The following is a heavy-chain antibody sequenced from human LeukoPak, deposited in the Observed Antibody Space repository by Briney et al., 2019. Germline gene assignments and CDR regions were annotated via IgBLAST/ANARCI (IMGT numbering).Heavy chain of an antibody. D-gene: IGHD1-26*01. V-gene: IGHV4-34*01. CDR1: GGSFSGYY. CDR3: ARVGGSYLSWFDP. J-gene: IGHJ5*02. CDR2: INHSGST. Sequence: SETLSLTCAVYGGSFSGYYWSWIRQPPGKGLEWIGEINHSGSTNYNPSLKSRVTISVDTSKNQFSLKLSSVTAADTAVYYCARVGGSYLSWFDPWGQGTLVTVSS.